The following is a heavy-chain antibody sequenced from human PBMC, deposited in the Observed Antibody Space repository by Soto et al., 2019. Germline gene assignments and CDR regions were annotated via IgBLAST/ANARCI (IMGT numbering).Heavy chain of an antibody. Sequence: QVQLVESGGGVVQPGRSLRLSCAASGFTFSSYGMHWVRQAPGKGLEWVAVIWYDGSNKYYADSVKGRVTISRDNSKNTLYLQMNSLRAEDTAVYYCARGLYPPSGIAAAGTGLDSWGQGTLVTVSS. D-gene: IGHD6-13*01. CDR3: ARGLYPPSGIAAAGTGLDS. V-gene: IGHV3-33*01. J-gene: IGHJ4*02. CDR2: IWYDGSNK. CDR1: GFTFSSYG.